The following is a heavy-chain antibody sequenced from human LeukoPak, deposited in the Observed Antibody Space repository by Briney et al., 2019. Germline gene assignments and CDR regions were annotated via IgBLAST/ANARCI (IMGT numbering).Heavy chain of an antibody. CDR3: ARDSYGSLI. V-gene: IGHV4-34*01. J-gene: IGHJ4*02. Sequence: PSETLSLTCAVYGGSFSGYYWSWIRQPPGKGLEWIGEINHSGSTNYNPSLKSRVTISVDTSKNQFSLKLSSLTAADTAVYYCARDSYGSLIWGQGTLVTVSS. D-gene: IGHD5-18*01. CDR2: INHSGST. CDR1: GGSFSGYY.